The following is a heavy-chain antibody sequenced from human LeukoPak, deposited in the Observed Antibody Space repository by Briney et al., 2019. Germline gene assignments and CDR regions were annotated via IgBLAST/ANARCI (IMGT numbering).Heavy chain of an antibody. V-gene: IGHV1-8*01. CDR1: GYTFNNYD. Sequence: ASVKVSCKASGYTFNNYDIDWVRQATGQGLEWMGWMNPNSGNTGYAQKFQGRVTMTRNTSINTAYMELSSLISEDTAVYYCARGHTMVRGLIIRDDAFDIWGQGTMVTVSS. D-gene: IGHD3-10*01. CDR2: MNPNSGNT. CDR3: ARGHTMVRGLIIRDDAFDI. J-gene: IGHJ3*02.